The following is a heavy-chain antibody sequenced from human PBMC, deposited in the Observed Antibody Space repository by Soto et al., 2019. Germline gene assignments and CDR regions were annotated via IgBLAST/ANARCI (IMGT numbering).Heavy chain of an antibody. CDR3: AKQFDY. CDR1: GFTFSSYW. V-gene: IGHV3-74*01. Sequence: EVQLVESGGGLVQPGGSLRLSCAASGFTFSSYWMHWVRQAPGKGLVWVSRINSDGSNTGYADSVKGRFTISRDNAKNTLYMQMNGLRAEDTAVYYCAKQFDYWGQGTLVTVSS. J-gene: IGHJ4*02. CDR2: INSDGSNT.